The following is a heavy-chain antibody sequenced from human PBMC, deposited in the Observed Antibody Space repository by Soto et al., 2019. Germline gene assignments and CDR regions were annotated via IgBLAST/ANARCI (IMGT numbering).Heavy chain of an antibody. Sequence: ASVKVSCKVSGYTLTELSMHWVRQAPGKGLEWTGGFDPEDGETIYAQKFQGRVTMTEDTSTDTAYMELSSLRSEDTAVYYCARDPVAVAGTGYYYYGMDVWGQGTTVTVSS. CDR2: FDPEDGET. J-gene: IGHJ6*02. D-gene: IGHD6-19*01. CDR1: GYTLTELS. CDR3: ARDPVAVAGTGYYYYGMDV. V-gene: IGHV1-24*01.